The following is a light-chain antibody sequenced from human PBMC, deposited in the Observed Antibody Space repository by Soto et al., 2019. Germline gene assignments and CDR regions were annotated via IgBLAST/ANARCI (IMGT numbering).Light chain of an antibody. CDR2: EVS. J-gene: IGLJ3*02. CDR1: SSDVGGYNY. Sequence: QSALTQPASVSGSPGQSITISCTGTSSDVGGYNYVSWYQQHPGKAPKLMIYEVSNRPSGVSDRFSGSRSGNTASLTISGLQAEDESDYYCISYTSSSTWVFGGRTKLTVL. CDR3: ISYTSSSTWV. V-gene: IGLV2-14*01.